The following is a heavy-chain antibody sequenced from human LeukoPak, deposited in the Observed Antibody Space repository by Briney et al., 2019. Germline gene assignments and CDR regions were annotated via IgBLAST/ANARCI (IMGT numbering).Heavy chain of an antibody. J-gene: IGHJ5*02. CDR3: ARGNQLLQWATWFDP. Sequence: PSETLFLTCTVSGGSISSYYWSWIRQPAGKGLEWIGRIYTSGSTNYNPSLKSRVTMSVDTSKNQFSLKLTSVTAADTAVYYCARGNQLLQWATWFDPWGQGTLVTVSS. CDR2: IYTSGST. D-gene: IGHD2-2*01. CDR1: GGSISSYY. V-gene: IGHV4-4*07.